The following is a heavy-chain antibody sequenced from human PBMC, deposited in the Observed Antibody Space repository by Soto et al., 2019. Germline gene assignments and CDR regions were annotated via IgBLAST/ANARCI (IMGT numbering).Heavy chain of an antibody. D-gene: IGHD1-1*01. CDR3: ARNNPLRTPDY. J-gene: IGHJ4*02. Sequence: ASVKVSCKASGYTFTSYGVTWVRQAPGQGLEWMGWISTYNGNTNSAQSLQGRVTMTTDTSTSTAYMELRSLRSDDTAVYYCARNNPLRTPDYWGQGTLVTVSS. V-gene: IGHV1-18*01. CDR2: ISTYNGNT. CDR1: GYTFTSYG.